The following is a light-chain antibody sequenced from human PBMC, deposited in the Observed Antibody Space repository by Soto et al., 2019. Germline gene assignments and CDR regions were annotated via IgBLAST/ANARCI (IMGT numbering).Light chain of an antibody. J-gene: IGKJ1*01. V-gene: IGKV3-15*01. CDR3: QQYNNWPRT. CDR1: QSVSSN. CDR2: GAS. Sequence: IVMTQSPATLSVSPGERATLSCRASQSVSSNFAWYQQKPGQAPRLLIFGASTRATGIPARFSGGGSGTEFTLTISSLQSEDFAVYYCQQYNNWPRTFGQGTKVEI.